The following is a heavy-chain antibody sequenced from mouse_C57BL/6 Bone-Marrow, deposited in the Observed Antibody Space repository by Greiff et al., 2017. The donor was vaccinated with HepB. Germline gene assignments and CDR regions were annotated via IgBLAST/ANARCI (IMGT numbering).Heavy chain of an antibody. CDR3: ARPYYDYEGFAY. CDR2: INPNNGGT. V-gene: IGHV1-26*01. Sequence: EVQLQQSGPELVKPGASVKISCKASGYTFTDYYMNWVKQSHGKSLEWIGDINPNNGGTSYNQKFKGKATLTVDKSSSTAYMELRSLTSEDSAVYYCARPYYDYEGFAYWGQGTLVTVSA. D-gene: IGHD2-4*01. J-gene: IGHJ3*01. CDR1: GYTFTDYY.